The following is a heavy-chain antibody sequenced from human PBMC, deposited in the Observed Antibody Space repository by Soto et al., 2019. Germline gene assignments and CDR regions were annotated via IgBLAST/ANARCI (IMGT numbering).Heavy chain of an antibody. J-gene: IGHJ5*02. CDR2: ISAYSCQT. V-gene: IGHV1-18*01. Sequence: QLVQSGPEVKKPGASVKVSSKASGYRFNDYAISWVRQAPGQGLERMGWISAYSCQTNLAEKFKGRVTMTAAATTTTAYIELRSVRSHDTAIYFCVRDPRDNFGSGTSPHPWGPGALVNVSS. CDR3: VRDPRDNFGSGTSPHP. D-gene: IGHD3-10*01. CDR1: GYRFNDYA.